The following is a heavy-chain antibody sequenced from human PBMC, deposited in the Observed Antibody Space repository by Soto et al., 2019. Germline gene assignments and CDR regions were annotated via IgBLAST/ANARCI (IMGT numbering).Heavy chain of an antibody. CDR3: ARDPRYFDWLLSYYYYYGMDV. J-gene: IGHJ6*02. V-gene: IGHV1-2*02. CDR2: INPNSGGT. CDR1: GYTFTGYY. D-gene: IGHD3-9*01. Sequence: WASVKVSCKASGYTFTGYYMHWVRQAPGQGLEWMGWINPNSGGTNYAQKFQGRVTMTRDTSISTAYMELSRLRSDDTAVYYCARDPRYFDWLLSYYYYYGMDVWGQGTTVTVSS.